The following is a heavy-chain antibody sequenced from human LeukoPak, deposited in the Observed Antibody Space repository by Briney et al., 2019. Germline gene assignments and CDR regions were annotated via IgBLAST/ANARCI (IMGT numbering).Heavy chain of an antibody. Sequence: SSETLSLTCTVSGGSISSSSYYWGWIRQPPGKGLEWIGSIYYSGNTYYNPSLKSRVTISVDTSKNQFSLKLSSVTAADTAVYYCARWDYGDYGSGSFDYWGQGTLVTVSS. CDR1: GGSISSSSYY. J-gene: IGHJ4*02. CDR2: IYYSGNT. CDR3: ARWDYGDYGSGSFDY. V-gene: IGHV4-39*01. D-gene: IGHD4-17*01.